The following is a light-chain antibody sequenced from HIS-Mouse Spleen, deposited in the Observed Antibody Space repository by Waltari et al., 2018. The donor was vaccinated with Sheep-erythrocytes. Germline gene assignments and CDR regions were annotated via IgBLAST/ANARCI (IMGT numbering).Light chain of an antibody. CDR3: SSYTSSSTRV. CDR1: SSDVGGSNY. CDR2: DVS. V-gene: IGLV2-14*03. J-gene: IGLJ3*02. Sequence: QSALIQPASVSGSPGQSITIPCTGTSSDVGGSNYVSWYQQHPGKAPKLMIYDVSNRPSGVSNRFSGSKSGNTASLTISGLQAEDEADYYCSSYTSSSTRVFGGGTKLTVL.